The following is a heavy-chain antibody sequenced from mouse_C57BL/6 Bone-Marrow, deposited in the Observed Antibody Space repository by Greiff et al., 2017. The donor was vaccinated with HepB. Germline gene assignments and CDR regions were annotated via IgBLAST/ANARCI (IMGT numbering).Heavy chain of an antibody. Sequence: EVKLVESGGGLVQPGGSLSLSCAASGFTFTDYYMSWVRQPPGKALEWLGFIRNKANGYTTEYSASVKGRFTISRDNSQSILYLQMNALRAEDSATYYCAIYPLITTVSYWYFDVWGTGTTVTVSS. CDR1: GFTFTDYY. CDR2: IRNKANGYTT. J-gene: IGHJ1*03. V-gene: IGHV7-3*01. D-gene: IGHD1-1*01. CDR3: AIYPLITTVSYWYFDV.